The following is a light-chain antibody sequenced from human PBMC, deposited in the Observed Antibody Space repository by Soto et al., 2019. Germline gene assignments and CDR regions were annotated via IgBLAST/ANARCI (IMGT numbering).Light chain of an antibody. J-gene: IGKJ2*01. CDR3: QKYNNWPPYT. CDR2: GAS. V-gene: IGKV3-15*01. CDR1: QSVSSN. Sequence: EIVVTQSPATLSVSPGVRATLSCRASQSVSSNLAWYQQKPGQAPRLLIYGASTRATGIPARFSGSWSGTEFTLTISSLQSEDFVVYYCQKYNNWPPYTFGQGTKLEIK.